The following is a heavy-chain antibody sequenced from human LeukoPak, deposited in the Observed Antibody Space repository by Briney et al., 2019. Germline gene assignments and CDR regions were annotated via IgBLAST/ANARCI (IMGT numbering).Heavy chain of an antibody. CDR2: LNQDGSAI. CDR1: GFTFSRHW. Sequence: PGGSLRLSCAASGFTFSRHWMSWVRQAPGKGLERVAHLNQDGSAIYYVDSVKGRFTISRDNAKNSLYLQMNGLTVADTAVYYCARTVPGYPDDYFDYWGQETLVTVSS. CDR3: ARTVPGYPDDYFDY. V-gene: IGHV3-7*01. D-gene: IGHD6-19*01. J-gene: IGHJ4*02.